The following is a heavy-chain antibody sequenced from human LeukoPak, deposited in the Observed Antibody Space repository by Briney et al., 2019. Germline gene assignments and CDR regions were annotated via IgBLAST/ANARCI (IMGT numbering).Heavy chain of an antibody. Sequence: ASVKVSCKASGYTFTSYYMHWVRQAPGQGLEWMGIINPSGGSTSYAQKFQGRVTMTRDTSTSTVYMELSSLRSEDTAVYYCARDKPHYYDSSGLPQHWGQGTLVTVSS. V-gene: IGHV1-46*01. J-gene: IGHJ1*01. CDR1: GYTFTSYY. CDR2: INPSGGST. D-gene: IGHD3-22*01. CDR3: ARDKPHYYDSSGLPQH.